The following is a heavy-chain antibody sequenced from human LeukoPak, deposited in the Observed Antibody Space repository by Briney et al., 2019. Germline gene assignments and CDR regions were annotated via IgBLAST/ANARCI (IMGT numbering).Heavy chain of an antibody. CDR2: IYYSGST. Sequence: SETLSLTCTVSGGSISSSSYYWGWIRQPPGKGLEWIGSIYYSGSTYYNPSLKSRVTISVDTSKNQFALKLSSVTAADTAVYYCAREYRVVAPTPFGGVIVSYYFDYWGQGTLVTVSS. J-gene: IGHJ4*02. CDR1: GGSISSSSYY. D-gene: IGHD3-16*02. V-gene: IGHV4-39*06. CDR3: AREYRVVAPTPFGGVIVSYYFDY.